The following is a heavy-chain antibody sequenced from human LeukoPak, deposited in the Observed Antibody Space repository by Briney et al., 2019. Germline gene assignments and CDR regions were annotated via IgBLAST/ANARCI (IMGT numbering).Heavy chain of an antibody. Sequence: SETLSLTCTVSGASISSNYWSWIRQSPGKGLEWIGYIHNSGSTTYKPSLKSRVTISLDTSKNQFSLHLSSVTAADTAVYYCARGVDSDSSSWYRDYYYYMDVWGKGTTVTVSS. CDR3: ARGVDSDSSSWYRDYYYYMDV. CDR1: GASISSNY. CDR2: IHNSGST. V-gene: IGHV4-59*01. J-gene: IGHJ6*03. D-gene: IGHD6-13*01.